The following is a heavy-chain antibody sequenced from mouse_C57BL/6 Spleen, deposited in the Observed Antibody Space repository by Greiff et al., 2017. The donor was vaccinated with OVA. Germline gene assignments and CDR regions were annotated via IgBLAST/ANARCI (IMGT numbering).Heavy chain of an antibody. Sequence: EVHLVESGGGLVKPGGSLKLSCAASGFTFSDYGMHWVRQAPEKGLEWVAYISSGSSTIYYADTVKGRFTISRDNAKNTLFLQMTSLRSEYTAMYYCARTLAYYFDYWGQGTTLTVSS. V-gene: IGHV5-17*01. CDR1: GFTFSDYG. J-gene: IGHJ2*01. CDR2: ISSGSSTI. CDR3: ARTLAYYFDY.